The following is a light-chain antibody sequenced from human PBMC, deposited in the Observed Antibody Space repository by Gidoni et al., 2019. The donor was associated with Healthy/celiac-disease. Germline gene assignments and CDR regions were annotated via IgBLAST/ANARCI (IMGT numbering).Light chain of an antibody. Sequence: IHMTPSPSSLSASVGDRVTLTCRASQSISSYLNWYQQKPGKAPKLLIYDASSLQRGVPSRFSGSGSGTDFTLTISSLQPEDFATYYCQQSYSTPLLTFGGGTKVEIK. CDR2: DAS. CDR1: QSISSY. J-gene: IGKJ4*01. V-gene: IGKV1-39*01. CDR3: QQSYSTPLLT.